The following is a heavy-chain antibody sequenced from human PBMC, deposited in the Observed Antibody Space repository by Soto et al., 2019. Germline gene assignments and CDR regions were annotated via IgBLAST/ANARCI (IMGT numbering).Heavy chain of an antibody. V-gene: IGHV4-31*03. D-gene: IGHD3-10*01. CDR3: ARHCTFREMSYHYYGMDV. Sequence: PSETLSLTCTVSGGSIRSGGYYWSWIRQHPGKGLEWIGYIYYSGSTYYNPSLKSRVTISVDTSKNQLSLKLSSVTAADTAAYYCARHCTFREMSYHYYGMDVWGQGTTVTVSS. CDR2: IYYSGST. CDR1: GGSIRSGGYY. J-gene: IGHJ6*02.